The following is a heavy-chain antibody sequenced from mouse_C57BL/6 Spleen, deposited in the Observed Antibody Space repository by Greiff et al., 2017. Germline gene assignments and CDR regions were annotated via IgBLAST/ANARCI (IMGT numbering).Heavy chain of an antibody. CDR1: GYSITSGYY. J-gene: IGHJ1*03. CDR2: LSYDGSN. Sequence: EVQLQQSGPGLVKPSQSLSLTCSVTGYSITSGYYWNWIRQFPGNKLEWMGHLSYDGSNNYNPSLKNRSSITRDTSKNQFFLKLNSVTTEDTATYYCAGAPGGYFDVWGTGTTVTVSS. V-gene: IGHV3-6*01. CDR3: AGAPGGYFDV.